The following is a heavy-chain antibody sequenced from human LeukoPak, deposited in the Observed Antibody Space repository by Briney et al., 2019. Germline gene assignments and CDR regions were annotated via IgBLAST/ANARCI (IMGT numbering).Heavy chain of an antibody. CDR3: AKAVVVVAAFPGALDY. J-gene: IGHJ4*02. V-gene: IGHV3-23*01. CDR1: GFTFSSYA. CDR2: ISGSGGST. Sequence: GGSLTLSCAASGFTFSSYAMSWVRQAPGKGLEWVSAISGSGGSTYYADSVKGRFTISRDNSKNTLYLQMNSLRAEDTAVYYCAKAVVVVAAFPGALDYWGQGTLVTVSS. D-gene: IGHD2-15*01.